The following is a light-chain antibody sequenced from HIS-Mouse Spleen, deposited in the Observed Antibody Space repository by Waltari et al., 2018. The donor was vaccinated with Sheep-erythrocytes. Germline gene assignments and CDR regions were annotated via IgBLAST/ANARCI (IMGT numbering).Light chain of an antibody. V-gene: IGLV1-51*01. CDR3: GTWDSSLSAGRV. CDR2: DNN. J-gene: IGLJ3*02. CDR1: SPNTVTNY. Sequence: QSVLTQPPSVSAAPGQKVTIPCSGSSPNTVTNYVSWYQQPPGTAPKRLIYDNNKRPSGIPDRFSGSKSSTSATLGITGLQTGDEADYYCGTWDSSLSAGRVFGGGTKLTVL.